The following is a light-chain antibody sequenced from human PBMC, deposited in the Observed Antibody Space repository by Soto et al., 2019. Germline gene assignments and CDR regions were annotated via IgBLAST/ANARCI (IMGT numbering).Light chain of an antibody. CDR3: QYYDSSLSDYV. Sequence: SGLTQPRSGCGAPGQRVTISCNGSSSNIGAGYDAHWYQQRPGTAPKVLIYGNSNRPSGVPDRFSGSKSGTSASLAITGLQPEDEADYYCQYYDSSLSDYVFGTATK. CDR2: GNS. CDR1: SSNIGAGYD. V-gene: IGLV1-40*01. J-gene: IGLJ1*01.